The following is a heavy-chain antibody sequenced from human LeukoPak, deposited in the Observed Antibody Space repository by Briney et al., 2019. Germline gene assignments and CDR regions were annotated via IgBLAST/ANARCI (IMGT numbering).Heavy chain of an antibody. J-gene: IGHJ3*02. CDR2: ISNDGSNK. V-gene: IGHV3-30*18. CDR3: AKGRGAFDM. D-gene: IGHD3-10*01. Sequence: GGSLRLSCVASGFTFSSYGMHWVREAPGKGLEWVAVISNDGSNKYYADSVKGRFTISRDNSKNTLYLQMNSLRAEDTAVYYCAKGRGAFDMWGQGTMVTVSS. CDR1: GFTFSSYG.